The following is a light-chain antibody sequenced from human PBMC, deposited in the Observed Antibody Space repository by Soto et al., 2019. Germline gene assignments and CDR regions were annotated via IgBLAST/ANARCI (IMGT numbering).Light chain of an antibody. J-gene: IGKJ4*01. Sequence: DIQMTQSPSSVSASVGDRVTITCRASQGISSWLAWYQQKPEKAPKLVIYDASSLQSGVPSRFSGSGSGTDFTLTISRLEPEDFALYYCQQYATSPLTFGGGTKV. CDR3: QQYATSPLT. CDR2: DAS. CDR1: QGISSW. V-gene: IGKV1D-16*01.